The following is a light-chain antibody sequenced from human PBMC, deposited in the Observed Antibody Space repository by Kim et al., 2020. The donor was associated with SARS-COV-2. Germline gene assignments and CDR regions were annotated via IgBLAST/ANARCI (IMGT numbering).Light chain of an antibody. Sequence: DIQMTQSPSSLSASVGDRVTITCRASQGISNYLVWYQQKPGKVPKVLIYPASTLQSGVPSRFSGSGSGTEFTLTISSLQPEDAATYYCQKYSTDPWTFGQGTKVDIK. CDR1: QGISNY. J-gene: IGKJ1*01. CDR2: PAS. CDR3: QKYSTDPWT. V-gene: IGKV1-27*01.